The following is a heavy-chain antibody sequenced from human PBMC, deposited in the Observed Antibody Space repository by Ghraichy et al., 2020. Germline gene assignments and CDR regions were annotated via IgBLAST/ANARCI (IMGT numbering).Heavy chain of an antibody. CDR2: ISGSSSFI. CDR3: VRDLSGFLRGWTGPFDY. Sequence: GGSLRLSCAASGFTFSGYFMNWVRQAPGKGLEWVSSISGSSSFIYYADSLKGRFTISRDNAKNSLYLQMNSLRAEDTAVYYCVRDLSGFLRGWTGPFDYWGQGTLVTVSS. D-gene: IGHD3-3*01. J-gene: IGHJ4*02. CDR1: GFTFSGYF. V-gene: IGHV3-21*01.